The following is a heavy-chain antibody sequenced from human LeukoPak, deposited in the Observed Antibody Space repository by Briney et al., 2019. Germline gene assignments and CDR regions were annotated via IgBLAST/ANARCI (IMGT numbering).Heavy chain of an antibody. Sequence: ASVKVSCKASGYTFTSYYMHWVRQAPGQGLEWMGIINPSGGSTSYAQKFQGRVTMTTDTSTSTAYMELRSLRSDDTAVYYCARDKSSLSGWYGTYYYYGMDVWGQGTTVTVSS. V-gene: IGHV1-46*01. CDR3: ARDKSSLSGWYGTYYYYGMDV. D-gene: IGHD6-19*01. J-gene: IGHJ6*02. CDR1: GYTFTSYY. CDR2: INPSGGST.